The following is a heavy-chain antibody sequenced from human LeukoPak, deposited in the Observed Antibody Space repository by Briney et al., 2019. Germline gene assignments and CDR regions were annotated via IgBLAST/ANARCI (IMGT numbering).Heavy chain of an antibody. J-gene: IGHJ6*03. CDR3: ASSVGNYGSGSYYSYYYYYMGV. Sequence: GGSLRLSCAASGFTVSSNYMSWVRQAPGKGLEWVSAISGSGGSTYYADSVKGRFTISRDNSKNTLYLQMNSLRAEDTAVYYCASSVGNYGSGSYYSYYYYYMGVWGKGTTVTVSS. CDR1: GFTVSSNY. CDR2: ISGSGGST. D-gene: IGHD3-10*01. V-gene: IGHV3-23*01.